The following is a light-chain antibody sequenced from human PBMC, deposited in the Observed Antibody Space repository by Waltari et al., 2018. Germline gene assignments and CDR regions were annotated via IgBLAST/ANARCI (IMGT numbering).Light chain of an antibody. V-gene: IGKV1-9*01. CDR3: QPRDSFPVT. Sequence: DIQLTQSPSFLSASVGDRVTITCRASTAISSYLAWYQQQPGRAPKLLIYAASTFQSGVPVWCSGSGSGTECTLTISSWQPEDVSTYYCQPRDSFPVTFGPGTPLEIK. CDR2: AAS. CDR1: TAISSY. J-gene: IGKJ5*01.